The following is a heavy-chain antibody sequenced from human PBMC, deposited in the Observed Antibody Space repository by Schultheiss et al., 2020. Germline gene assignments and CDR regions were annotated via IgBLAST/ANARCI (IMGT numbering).Heavy chain of an antibody. D-gene: IGHD1-26*01. J-gene: IGHJ6*02. V-gene: IGHV1-18*04. CDR2: ISAYNGNT. CDR3: ARSGSYYVYYYYGMDV. Sequence: ASVKVSCKASGYTFTSYYMHWVRQAPGQGLEWMGWISAYNGNTNYAQKLQGRVTMTTDTSTSTAYMELRSLRSDDTAVYYCARSGSYYVYYYYGMDVWGQGTTVTVSS. CDR1: GYTFTSYY.